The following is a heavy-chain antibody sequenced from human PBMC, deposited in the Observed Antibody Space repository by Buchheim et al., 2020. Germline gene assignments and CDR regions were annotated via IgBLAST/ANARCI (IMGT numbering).Heavy chain of an antibody. V-gene: IGHV1-46*01. CDR1: GYNFTSYY. J-gene: IGHJ4*02. CDR2: INPSRGST. D-gene: IGHD2-8*01. Sequence: QVQLVQSGAEVKKPGASVKASCKASGYNFTSYYIHWVRQAPGQGLEWMGIINPSRGSTSYAQKFQGRVTMTRDPSPSTVYMELSSLRSEDTAVYYCARDNDETETDSWGQGTL. CDR3: ARDNDETETDS.